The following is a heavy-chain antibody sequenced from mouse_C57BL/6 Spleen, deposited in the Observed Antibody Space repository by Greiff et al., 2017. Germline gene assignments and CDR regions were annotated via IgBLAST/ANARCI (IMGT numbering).Heavy chain of an antibody. Sequence: EVLLVESGGGLVKPGGSLKLSCAASGFTFSSYTMSWVRQTPEKRLEWVATISGGGGNTYYPDSVKGRFTISRDNAENTLYLQMSSLRSEDTALYYCARQGDYAFYYYARDYWGQGTSVTVSS. D-gene: IGHD2-4*01. CDR1: GFTFSSYT. CDR3: ARQGDYAFYYYARDY. V-gene: IGHV5-9*01. CDR2: ISGGGGNT. J-gene: IGHJ4*01.